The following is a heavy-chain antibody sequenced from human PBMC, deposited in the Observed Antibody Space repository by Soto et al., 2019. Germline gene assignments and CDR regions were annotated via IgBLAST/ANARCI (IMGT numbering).Heavy chain of an antibody. J-gene: IGHJ4*02. CDR1: GGSISSYY. V-gene: IGHV4-4*07. Sequence: LSLTCTVSGGSISSYYWSWIRQPAGKGLVWIGRIYTSGGTNYNPSLKSRVTMSVDTSKNQFSLKLSSVTAADTAVYYCARACSSNSCYDVFDYWGQGTLVTVSS. D-gene: IGHD2-2*01. CDR3: ARACSSNSCYDVFDY. CDR2: IYTSGGT.